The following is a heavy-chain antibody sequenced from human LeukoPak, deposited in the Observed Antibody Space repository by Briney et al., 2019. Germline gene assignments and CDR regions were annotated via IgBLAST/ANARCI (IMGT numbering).Heavy chain of an antibody. D-gene: IGHD3-9*01. J-gene: IGHJ4*02. V-gene: IGHV3-23*01. Sequence: GGSLRLSCAASKFTFSTSAMSWVRQAPGKGLEWVSAINGSGANTYYVDSVKGRITSSRDNSKNTLYLEMSSLRSDDTAVYYCAKESQTYYDIMTGYPNYYFDYWGQGTLVTVSS. CDR1: KFTFSTSA. CDR2: INGSGANT. CDR3: AKESQTYYDIMTGYPNYYFDY.